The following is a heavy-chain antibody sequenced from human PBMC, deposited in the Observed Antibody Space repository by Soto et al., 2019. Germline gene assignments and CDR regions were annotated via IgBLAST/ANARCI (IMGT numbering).Heavy chain of an antibody. CDR1: GYSFTIYC. D-gene: IGHD2-21*02. V-gene: IGHV5-51*01. Sequence: GESLKISCNGSGYSFTIYCIGWVLQMPGKGLEWMGIIYPGDSDTRYSPSFQGQVTISADKSISTAYLQWSSLKASDTAMYYCARLAYCGGDCYLNWFDPWGQGTLVTVSS. J-gene: IGHJ5*02. CDR2: IYPGDSDT. CDR3: ARLAYCGGDCYLNWFDP.